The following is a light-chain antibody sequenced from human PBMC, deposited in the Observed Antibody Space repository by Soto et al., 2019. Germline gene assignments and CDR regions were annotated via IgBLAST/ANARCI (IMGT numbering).Light chain of an antibody. V-gene: IGKV1-5*01. CDR1: QSISNW. Sequence: GDRFTITCRASQSISNWLAWYQQKPGKAPKLLIYDASNLESGVPSRFSGSGSGTEFTLTISSLQPDDFATYYCQQYNSYSPGKLGQGKKV. CDR2: DAS. J-gene: IGKJ1*01. CDR3: QQYNSYSPGK.